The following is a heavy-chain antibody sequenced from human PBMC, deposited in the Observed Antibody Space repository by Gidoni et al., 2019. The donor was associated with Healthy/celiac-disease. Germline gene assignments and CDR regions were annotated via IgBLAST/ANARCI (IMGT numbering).Heavy chain of an antibody. D-gene: IGHD3-9*01. J-gene: IGHJ6*02. CDR3: ARDNDDILTGYPNYYYYGMDV. Sequence: QVQLVQSGAEVKKPGASVKVSCKASGYTFTSSCISWVRQAPGQGLEWRGWISAYNGNTNDAQKLQGRVTMTTDTSTSTADMELRSLRSDDTAVYYCARDNDDILTGYPNYYYYGMDVWGQGTTVTVSS. V-gene: IGHV1-18*01. CDR1: GYTFTSSC. CDR2: ISAYNGNT.